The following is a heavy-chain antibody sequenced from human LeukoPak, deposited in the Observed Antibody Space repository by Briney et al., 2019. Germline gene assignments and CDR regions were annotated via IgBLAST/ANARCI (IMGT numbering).Heavy chain of an antibody. CDR2: ISGSGGST. J-gene: IGHJ4*02. Sequence: GGSLRLSCAASGFTFSSYAMSWVRQAPGKGLEWVSAISGSGGSTYYADSVEGRFTISRDNSKNTLYLQMNSLRAEDTAVYYCAKVQNYDILTGPPGYFDYWGQGTLVTVSS. V-gene: IGHV3-23*01. CDR1: GFTFSSYA. D-gene: IGHD3-9*01. CDR3: AKVQNYDILTGPPGYFDY.